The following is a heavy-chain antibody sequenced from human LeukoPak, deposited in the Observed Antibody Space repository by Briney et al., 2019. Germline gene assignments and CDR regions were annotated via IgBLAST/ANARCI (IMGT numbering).Heavy chain of an antibody. CDR2: IYHSGST. D-gene: IGHD3-16*02. V-gene: IGHV4-38-2*01. J-gene: IGHJ4*02. CDR1: GYSISSGYY. Sequence: SETLSLTCAVSGYSISSGYYWGWIRQPPGKGLEWIGSIYHSGSTYYNPSLKSRVTISVDTSKNQFSLKLSSVTAADTAVYYCARQPSNYDYVWGSYRTHHNFDYWGQGTLVTVSS. CDR3: ARQPSNYDYVWGSYRTHHNFDY.